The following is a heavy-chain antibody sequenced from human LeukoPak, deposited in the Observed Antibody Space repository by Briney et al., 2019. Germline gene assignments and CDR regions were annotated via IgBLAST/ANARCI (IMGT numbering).Heavy chain of an antibody. V-gene: IGHV1-18*01. CDR3: ARDPPYDSSGYYYRSDAFDI. CDR1: GYTFTSYG. CDR2: ISAYNGNT. J-gene: IGHJ3*02. Sequence: ASVKVSCKASGYTFTSYGISWVRQAPGQGLEWMGWISAYNGNTNYAQKLQGRVTMTTDTSTSTAYMELRSLRSDDTAVYYCARDPPYDSSGYYYRSDAFDIWGQGTMVTVSS. D-gene: IGHD3-22*01.